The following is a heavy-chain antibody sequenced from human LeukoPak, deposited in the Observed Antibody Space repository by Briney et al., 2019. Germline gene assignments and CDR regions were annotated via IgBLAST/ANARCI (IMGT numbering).Heavy chain of an antibody. CDR2: ISYDGSNK. D-gene: IGHD3-22*01. J-gene: IGHJ4*02. CDR1: GFTFSSYA. V-gene: IGHV3-30-3*01. CDR3: ARDRAYYYDSSGYYYFDH. Sequence: QTGGSLRLSCAASGFTFSSYAMHWVRQAPGKGLEWVAVISYDGSNKYYADSVKGRYTISRDNAKNSLYLQMNNLRDEDTAVYYCARDRAYYYDSSGYYYFDHWGQGTLVTVSS.